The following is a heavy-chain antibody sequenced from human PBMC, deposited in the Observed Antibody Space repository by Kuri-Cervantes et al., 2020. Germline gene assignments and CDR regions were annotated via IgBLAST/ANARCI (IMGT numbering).Heavy chain of an antibody. CDR2: INSDGSST. CDR1: GFTFSSYW. CDR3: ARGAHSSGYYPRGPDAFDI. D-gene: IGHD3-22*01. V-gene: IGHV3-74*01. J-gene: IGHJ3*02. Sequence: GESLKISCAASGFTFSSYWMHWVRQAPGKGLVWVSRINSDGSSTSYADSVKGRFTTSRDNAKNTLYLQMNSLRAEDTAVYYCARGAHSSGYYPRGPDAFDIWGQGTMVTVSS.